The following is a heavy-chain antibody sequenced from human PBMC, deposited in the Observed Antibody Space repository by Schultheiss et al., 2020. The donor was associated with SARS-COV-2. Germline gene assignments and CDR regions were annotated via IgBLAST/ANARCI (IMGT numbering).Heavy chain of an antibody. Sequence: SQTLSLTCTVSGGSISSYYWSWIRQPPGKGLEWIGYIYYSGSTYYNPSLKSRVTISVDRSKNQFSLKLSSVTAADTAVYYCARGGGGAMVIKDFYYYYMDVWGKGTTVTVSS. CDR2: IYYSGST. V-gene: IGHV4-59*12. CDR1: GGSISSYY. CDR3: ARGGGGAMVIKDFYYYYMDV. D-gene: IGHD3-16*01. J-gene: IGHJ6*03.